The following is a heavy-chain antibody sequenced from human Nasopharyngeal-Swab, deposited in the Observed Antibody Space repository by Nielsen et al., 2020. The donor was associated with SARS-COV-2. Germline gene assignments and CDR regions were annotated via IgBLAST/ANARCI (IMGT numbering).Heavy chain of an antibody. J-gene: IGHJ4*02. V-gene: IGHV4-59*12. CDR3: AREEQSFDY. CDR1: GGSISTYY. Sequence: GSLRLSCTVFGGSISTYYWSWIRQAPGKGLEWIGYIYYSGSTNYNPSLKSRVTMSVDMSKNQFSLKLSSVTAADTAVYYCAREEQSFDYWGQGTLVAVSS. CDR2: IYYSGST. D-gene: IGHD1-26*01.